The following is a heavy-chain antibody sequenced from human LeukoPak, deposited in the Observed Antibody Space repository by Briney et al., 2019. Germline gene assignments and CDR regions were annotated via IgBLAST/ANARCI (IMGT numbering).Heavy chain of an antibody. J-gene: IGHJ6*02. CDR1: GFTFTTNY. V-gene: IGHV3-53*01. Sequence: PGGSLRLSCAASGFTFTTNYMSSVRQAPGKRLECVSVIYIGGSTYYSDSVKGRFTISSDNSKNSLSLQMNSLIAEDTAVYYCARASRYCSTTSCYYYYYGMDVWGQGTTVTVSS. D-gene: IGHD2-2*01. CDR3: ARASRYCSTTSCYYYYYGMDV. CDR2: IYIGGST.